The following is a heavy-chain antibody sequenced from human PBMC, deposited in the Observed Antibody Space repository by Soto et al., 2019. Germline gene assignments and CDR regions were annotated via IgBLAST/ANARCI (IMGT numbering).Heavy chain of an antibody. CDR1: GFTFSSYD. V-gene: IGHV3-23*01. Sequence: PGRSLRVYCADSGFTFSSYDMGWVRQGPGKGLEWVAVVSIGGSTHYADSVRGRFTISRDNSKNTLSLQMNSLTAEDTAVYFCANLRGAGGHSDYWGQGALVT. CDR3: ANLRGAGGHSDY. CDR2: VSIGGST. J-gene: IGHJ4*02. D-gene: IGHD2-15*01.